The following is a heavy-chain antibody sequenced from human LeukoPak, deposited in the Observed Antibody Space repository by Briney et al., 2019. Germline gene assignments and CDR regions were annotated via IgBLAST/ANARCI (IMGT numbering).Heavy chain of an antibody. Sequence: GGSLRLSCAASGFIFSDYYMSWIRQAPGKGLEWVPYISGASDYTKYADSVRGRFTIFRDNAKNLLYLQMNSLRDEDTVVYYCARDGFSYGWYSWGQGTMVTVSS. J-gene: IGHJ3*01. CDR3: ARDGFSYGWYS. D-gene: IGHD6-19*01. CDR2: ISGASDYT. CDR1: GFIFSDYY. V-gene: IGHV3-11*06.